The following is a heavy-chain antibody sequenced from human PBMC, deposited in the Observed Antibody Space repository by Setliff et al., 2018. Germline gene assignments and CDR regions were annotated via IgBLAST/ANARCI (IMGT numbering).Heavy chain of an antibody. CDR1: GFTFTYFG. CDR3: AKEPAVSLTEAVRRSYYDYALDV. V-gene: IGHV1-18*01. D-gene: IGHD3-10*01. J-gene: IGHJ6*02. CDR2: ISGHNGKT. Sequence: GASVKVSCKASGFTFTYFGISWVRLAPGQGLEWMGWISGHNGKTMYAQKFQDRVVMTTDTDTGTAYMELRSLRFDDSAIYYCAKEPAVSLTEAVRRSYYDYALDVWGQGTTVTVS.